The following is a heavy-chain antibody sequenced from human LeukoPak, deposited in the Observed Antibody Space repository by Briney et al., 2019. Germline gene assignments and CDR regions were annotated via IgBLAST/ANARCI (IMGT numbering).Heavy chain of an antibody. V-gene: IGHV4-59*01. Sequence: SETLSLTCTVSGGSINNYYWSWIRQPPGKGLEWIGYIHYSGSTNYNPSLKSRVTISVDTSKNQFSLKLSSVTAADTAVYYCARTTEAHRWRTRYYDYYMDVGGKGTTVTVSS. CDR3: ARTTEAHRWRTRYYDYYMDV. D-gene: IGHD1-1*01. CDR1: GGSINNYY. J-gene: IGHJ6*03. CDR2: IHYSGST.